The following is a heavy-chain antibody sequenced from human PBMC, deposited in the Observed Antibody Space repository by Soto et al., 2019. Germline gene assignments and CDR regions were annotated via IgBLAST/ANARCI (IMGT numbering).Heavy chain of an antibody. Sequence: EVQLVESGGGLVQPGGSLRLSCAASGFTFSTYWMSWVRQAPGKGLEWVANIRADGDEKYYVDSVKGRFTISRDNADNYLYLQMNSLRAEDTAVYYCARTKGAVAFDIWGQGTMVTVSS. D-gene: IGHD3-16*01. CDR1: GFTFSTYW. CDR3: ARTKGAVAFDI. CDR2: IRADGDEK. V-gene: IGHV3-7*01. J-gene: IGHJ3*02.